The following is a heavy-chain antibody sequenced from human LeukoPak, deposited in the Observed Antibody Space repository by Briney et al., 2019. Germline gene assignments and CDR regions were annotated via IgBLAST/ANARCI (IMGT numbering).Heavy chain of an antibody. J-gene: IGHJ4*02. CDR1: GYSFATYW. V-gene: IGHV5-51*01. CDR3: ARRHSYCTSSSCYLHLDT. Sequence: GESLKISCNGSGYSFATYWIAWVRQMPGKGLEWMGDIYPSDSDTKYSLSFQGQVTISADTSLSTAYLQWSSLQSSDSAIYFCARRHSYCTSSSCYLHLDTWGQGTLVTVSS. CDR2: IYPSDSDT. D-gene: IGHD2-2*01.